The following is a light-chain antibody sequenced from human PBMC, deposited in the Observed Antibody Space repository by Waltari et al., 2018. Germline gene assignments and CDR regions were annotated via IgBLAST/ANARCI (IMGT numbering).Light chain of an antibody. V-gene: IGKV1-5*03. CDR1: QSISNW. CDR3: QQYSTYSRT. CDR2: KAS. Sequence: DVQLTQSPSNLSASVGDRVTINCRASQSISNWLAWYQQKPGKAPKVLIYKASNLESGVPSRFSGSGSGTEFTLTISSLQPDDCATYYCQQYSTYSRTFGQGTKVEIK. J-gene: IGKJ1*01.